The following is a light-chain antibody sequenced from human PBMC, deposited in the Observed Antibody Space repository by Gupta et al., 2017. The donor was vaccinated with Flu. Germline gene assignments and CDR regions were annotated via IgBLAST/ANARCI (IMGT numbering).Light chain of an antibody. J-gene: IGKJ2*03. CDR1: QGISSW. CDR3: QQANSFPYS. V-gene: IGKV1-12*01. CDR2: AAS. Sequence: DIQMTQSPSSVSASVGDRVTITCRASQGISSWLARYQQKPGKAPKLLTYAASSLQSGVPSRFSGSGSGTDFTLTISSLQPEDFATYYCQQANSFPYSFGQGTKLEIK.